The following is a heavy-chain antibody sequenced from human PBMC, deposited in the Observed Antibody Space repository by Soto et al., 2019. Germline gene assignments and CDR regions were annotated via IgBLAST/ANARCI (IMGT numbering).Heavy chain of an antibody. Sequence: PGGSLRLSXAASGFTFSSYAMSWVRQAPGKGLEWVSAISGSGGSTYYADSVKGRFTISRDNSKNTLYLQMNSLRAEDTAVYYCAKGVVVVVAAIPFRGFDYWGQGTLVTVSS. J-gene: IGHJ4*02. D-gene: IGHD2-15*01. CDR3: AKGVVVVVAAIPFRGFDY. V-gene: IGHV3-23*01. CDR1: GFTFSSYA. CDR2: ISGSGGST.